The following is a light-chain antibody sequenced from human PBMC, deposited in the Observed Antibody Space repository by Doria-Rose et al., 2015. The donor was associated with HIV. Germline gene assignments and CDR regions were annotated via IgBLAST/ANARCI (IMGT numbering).Light chain of an antibody. CDR3: QQTYSSPQWT. V-gene: IGKV1-39*01. J-gene: IGKJ1*01. CDR1: QTVSTY. Sequence: TQSPSSLSASIGDRVTITCRASQTVSTYLNWFQQEPGKAPKLLIYAASRLQSGVPSRFSGSGSGTDSTLTISGLQPGDFATYYCQQTYSSPQWTFFRETKAE. CDR2: AAS.